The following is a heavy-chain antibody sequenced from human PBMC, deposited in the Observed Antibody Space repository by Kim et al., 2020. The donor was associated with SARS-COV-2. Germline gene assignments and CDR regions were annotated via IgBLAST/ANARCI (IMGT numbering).Heavy chain of an antibody. J-gene: IGHJ6*02. CDR2: ISSSSSYI. Sequence: GGSLRLSCAASGFTFSSYSMNWVRQAPGKGLEWVSSISSSSSYIYYADSVKGRFTISRDNAKNSLYLQMNSLRAEDTAVYYCARVLWVPGKFERYCSGGSCYSVSHYYYYGMDVWGQGTTVTVSS. V-gene: IGHV3-21*01. D-gene: IGHD2-15*01. CDR3: ARVLWVPGKFERYCSGGSCYSVSHYYYYGMDV. CDR1: GFTFSSYS.